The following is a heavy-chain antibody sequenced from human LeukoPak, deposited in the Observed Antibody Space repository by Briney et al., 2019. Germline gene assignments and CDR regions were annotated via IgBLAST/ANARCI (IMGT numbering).Heavy chain of an antibody. J-gene: IGHJ4*02. CDR2: IYYSGRT. CDR3: ARAIVQYTSSWSEGYYFDY. CDR1: GGSISSYY. Sequence: SETLSLTCTVSGGSISSYYWSWIRQPPGKGLEWIGYIYYSGRTNYNPSLKSRVTISVDTSKNQFSLKLSSVTAADTAVYYCARAIVQYTSSWSEGYYFDYWGQGTLVTVSS. D-gene: IGHD6-13*01. V-gene: IGHV4-59*01.